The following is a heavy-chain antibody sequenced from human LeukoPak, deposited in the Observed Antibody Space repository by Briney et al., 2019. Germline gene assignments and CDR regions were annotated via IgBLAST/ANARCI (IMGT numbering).Heavy chain of an antibody. J-gene: IGHJ4*02. D-gene: IGHD5-24*01. CDR1: GGSISSSSFY. V-gene: IGHV4-39*01. CDR2: IYYSGST. CDR3: ARGWGDGYNYHYFDY. Sequence: SETLSLTCTVSGGSISSSSFYWGWIRQPPGKGLEWIGSIYYSGSTYYNPSLKSRVTISVDTSKNQFSPKLSSVTAADTAVYYCARGWGDGYNYHYFDYWGQGTLVTVSS.